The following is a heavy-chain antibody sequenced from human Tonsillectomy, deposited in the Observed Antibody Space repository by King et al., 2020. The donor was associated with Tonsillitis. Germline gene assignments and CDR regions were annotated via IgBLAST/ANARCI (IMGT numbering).Heavy chain of an antibody. CDR3: AKGGYDSDYYGAFDN. V-gene: IGHV3-23*04. CDR1: EFTFSNYP. J-gene: IGHJ3*02. CDR2: ISGSGDST. D-gene: IGHD3-22*01. Sequence: VQLVESGGGLVQPGGSLRLSCTASEFTFSNYPMSWVRQAPGKGLEWVSGISGSGDSTYYADSVKGRFTISRDNPKNTVYLQMNSLRAEDTAVYYCAKGGYDSDYYGAFDNW.